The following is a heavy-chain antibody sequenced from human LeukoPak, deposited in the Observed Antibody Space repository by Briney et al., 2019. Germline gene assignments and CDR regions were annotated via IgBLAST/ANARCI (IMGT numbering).Heavy chain of an antibody. V-gene: IGHV3-33*06. CDR3: AKDGEGLDY. D-gene: IGHD7-27*01. CDR2: ICYDGSNK. J-gene: IGHJ4*02. CDR1: GFTFSSYG. Sequence: RGSLRLSCAASGFTFSSYGMHWVRPAPGKGLEWVAVICYDGSNKYYADFVKGRFTISRDHSKNTLYLQMNSLRAEDTAVYYCAKDGEGLDYWGQGTLVTVSS.